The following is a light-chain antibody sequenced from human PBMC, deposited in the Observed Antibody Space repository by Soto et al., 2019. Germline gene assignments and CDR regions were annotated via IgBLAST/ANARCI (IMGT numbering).Light chain of an antibody. Sequence: DIQMTQSPSSLSASVGDRVTITCRASQSIRSYLNWYQQKPGKAPKLLIYAASSLQSGVPLRFSGSGSGTDFTLTISSLQPEDFATYYCQQSYSTRYTFGQGTKLEI. CDR1: QSIRSY. V-gene: IGKV1-39*01. CDR2: AAS. J-gene: IGKJ2*01. CDR3: QQSYSTRYT.